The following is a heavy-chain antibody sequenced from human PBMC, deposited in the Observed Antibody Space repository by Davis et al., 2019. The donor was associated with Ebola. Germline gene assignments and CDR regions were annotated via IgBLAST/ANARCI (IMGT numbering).Heavy chain of an antibody. CDR2: INHSGST. J-gene: IGHJ5*02. CDR1: GGSISSSSYY. V-gene: IGHV4-39*07. D-gene: IGHD3-10*01. Sequence: MPSETLSLTCTVSGGSISSSSYYWGWIRQPPGKGLEWIGEINHSGSTNYNPSLKSRVTISVDTSKNQFSLKLSSVTAADTAVYYCARGRLLWFGELFPWGQGTLVTVSS. CDR3: ARGRLLWFGELFP.